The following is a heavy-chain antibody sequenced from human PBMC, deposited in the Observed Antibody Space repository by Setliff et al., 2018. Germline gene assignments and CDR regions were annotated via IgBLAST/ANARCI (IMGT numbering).Heavy chain of an antibody. D-gene: IGHD1-26*01. Sequence: GGSLRLSCAASGFTFSNYEINWVRQAPGKGLEWVAYISSGGGTMYYADSVKGRFTISRGNAKNSLYLQMSSLRAEDTAVYYCTKAGEWELLVHYFDCWGQGTLVTVSS. CDR3: TKAGEWELLVHYFDC. CDR1: GFTFSNYE. V-gene: IGHV3-48*03. J-gene: IGHJ4*02. CDR2: ISSGGGTM.